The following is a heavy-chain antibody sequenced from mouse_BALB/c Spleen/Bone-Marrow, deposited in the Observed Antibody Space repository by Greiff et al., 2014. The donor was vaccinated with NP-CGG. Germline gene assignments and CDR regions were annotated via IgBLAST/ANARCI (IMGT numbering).Heavy chain of an antibody. J-gene: IGHJ4*01. Sequence: VKLEESGPGLVAPSQSLSITCAASGFSFTGYSINWVRQPPGKGLEWLGMIWCDGSTVYNSVFISRLTISKDDSYSNVFLRMNSLQTEDTTAFYCGRIQEYRNYYYTMDYWGQGISVTVSS. CDR1: GFSFTGYS. D-gene: IGHD2-10*02. V-gene: IGHV2-6-7*01. CDR3: GRIQEYRNYYYTMDY. CDR2: IWCDGST.